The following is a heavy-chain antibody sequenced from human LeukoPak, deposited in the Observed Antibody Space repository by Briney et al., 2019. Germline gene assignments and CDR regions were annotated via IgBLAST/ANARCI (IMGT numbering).Heavy chain of an antibody. CDR3: GWGYSSSWPYEDY. CDR2: IIPIFGTA. Sequence: GASVKVSCKASGGTFSSYAISWVRQAPGQGLEWMGGIIPIFGTANYAQKFQGRVTITTDESTSTAYMELSSLRSEDTAVYYCGWGYSSSWPYEDYWGQGTLVTVSS. J-gene: IGHJ4*02. CDR1: GGTFSSYA. D-gene: IGHD6-13*01. V-gene: IGHV1-69*05.